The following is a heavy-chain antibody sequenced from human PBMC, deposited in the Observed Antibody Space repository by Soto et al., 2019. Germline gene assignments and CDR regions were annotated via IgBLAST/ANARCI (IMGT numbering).Heavy chain of an antibody. CDR1: GFTFSSYS. Sequence: EVQLVESGGGLVKPGGSLRVSCAASGFTFSSYSMNWVRQAPGKGLEWVSSISSSSSNIYYADSVKGRFTISSDNAMNSLYLQMNSLRAEDTAVYYCARDRSGYNWFDPWGQGTLVIVSS. CDR2: ISSSSSNI. J-gene: IGHJ5*02. D-gene: IGHD5-12*01. CDR3: ARDRSGYNWFDP. V-gene: IGHV3-21*01.